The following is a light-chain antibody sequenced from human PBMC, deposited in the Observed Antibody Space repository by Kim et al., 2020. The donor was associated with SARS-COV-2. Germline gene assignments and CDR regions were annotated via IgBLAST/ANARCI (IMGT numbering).Light chain of an antibody. V-gene: IGLV1-44*01. CDR3: AAWDDSLNAYV. Sequence: QSVLTQPPSASGTPGQRVTISCSGSNSNIGTNNVNWYQHFPGTAPKLLVYSNDQRPSGVPDRFSGSKSGTSASLAISGLQSEDEADYCCAAWDDSLNAYVFGTGTKVTVL. J-gene: IGLJ1*01. CDR2: SND. CDR1: NSNIGTNN.